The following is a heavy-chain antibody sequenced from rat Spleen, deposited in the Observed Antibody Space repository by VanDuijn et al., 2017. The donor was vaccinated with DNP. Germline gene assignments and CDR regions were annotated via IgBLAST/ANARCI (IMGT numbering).Heavy chain of an antibody. CDR1: GFTFSDYA. J-gene: IGHJ2*01. V-gene: IGHV5-20*01. Sequence: EVQLVESGGGLVQPGRSMKLSCAASGFTFSDYAMAWVRQAPKKGLEWVATITNSGGSTYYRDSVKGRFTISRDNAKSTLYLQMDSLRSEDTATYYCTTGSPFDYWGQGVTVTVSS. D-gene: IGHD1-3*01. CDR3: TTGSPFDY. CDR2: ITNSGGST.